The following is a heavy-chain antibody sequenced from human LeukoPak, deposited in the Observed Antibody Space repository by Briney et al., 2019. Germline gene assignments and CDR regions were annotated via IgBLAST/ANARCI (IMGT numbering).Heavy chain of an antibody. D-gene: IGHD4-17*01. J-gene: IGHJ6*02. CDR2: ISAYNGNT. CDR1: GYTFTTYG. V-gene: IGHV1-18*01. CDR3: ARYGDYGALIYYYYGMDV. Sequence: ASVKVSCKASGYTFTTYGISWVRQAPGQGLEWMGWISAYNGNTNYAQKLQGRVTMTTDTSTSTAYMELRSLRSDDTAVYYCARYGDYGALIYYYYGMDVWGQGTTVTVSS.